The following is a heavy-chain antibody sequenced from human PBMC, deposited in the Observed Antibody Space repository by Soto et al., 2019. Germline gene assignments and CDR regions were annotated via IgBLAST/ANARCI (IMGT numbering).Heavy chain of an antibody. D-gene: IGHD3-16*01. Sequence: AVKVSCKTSGGTFSTFGISWVRQAPGQGLEWMGGIIPFFGTAEYSQKFEDRITITADESTNTVYMDLRSLTSEDTAIYYCARTAPMDAGDKYYYDFWGQGALVTVSS. CDR1: GGTFSTFG. CDR3: ARTAPMDAGDKYYYDF. J-gene: IGHJ4*02. V-gene: IGHV1-69*13. CDR2: IIPFFGTA.